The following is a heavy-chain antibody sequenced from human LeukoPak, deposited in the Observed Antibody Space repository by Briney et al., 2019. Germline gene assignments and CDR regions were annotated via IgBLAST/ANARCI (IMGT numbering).Heavy chain of an antibody. D-gene: IGHD2-15*01. CDR3: AKGGGGLTDY. CDR1: GFTFGDHA. J-gene: IGHJ4*02. V-gene: IGHV3-23*01. CDR2: ISGSGGST. Sequence: QPGRSLRLSCSASGFTFGDHAMSWVRQAPGKGLEWVSAISGSGGSTYYADSVKGRFTISRDNSKNTLYLQMNSLRAEDTAVYYCAKGGGGLTDYWGQGTLVTVSS.